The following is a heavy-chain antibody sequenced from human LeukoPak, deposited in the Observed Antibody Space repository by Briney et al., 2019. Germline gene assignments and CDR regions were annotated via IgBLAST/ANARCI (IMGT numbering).Heavy chain of an antibody. D-gene: IGHD1-26*01. V-gene: IGHV3-30*04. CDR3: ARDRFRAAVGLNY. CDR2: ISYDGSNK. CDR1: GFTFSSYA. J-gene: IGHJ4*02. Sequence: PGGSLRLSCAAPGFTFSSYAMHWVRQAPGKGLEWVAVISYDGSNKYYADSVKGRFTISRDNSKNTLYLQMNSLRAEDTAVYYCARDRFRAAVGLNYWGQGTLVTVSS.